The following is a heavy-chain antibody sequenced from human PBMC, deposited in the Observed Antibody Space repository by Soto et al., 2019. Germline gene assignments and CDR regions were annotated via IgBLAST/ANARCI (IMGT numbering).Heavy chain of an antibody. D-gene: IGHD3-9*01. J-gene: IGHJ4*02. CDR1: GYTITELS. CDR3: ATDGMLRDFDWLPLH. Sequence: APVKVSCKVSGYTITELSIHCVRQAPGKGLEWMGGFDPEDGETIYAQKFQGRVTMTEDTSTDTAYMELSSLRSEDTAVYYCATDGMLRDFDWLPLHWGQGTLVTVSS. V-gene: IGHV1-24*01. CDR2: FDPEDGET.